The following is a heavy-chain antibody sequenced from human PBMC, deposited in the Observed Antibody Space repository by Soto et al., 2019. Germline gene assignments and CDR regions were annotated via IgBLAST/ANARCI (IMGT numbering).Heavy chain of an antibody. V-gene: IGHV1-24*01. J-gene: IGHJ4*02. D-gene: IGHD4-17*01. CDR2: FDPEDGET. CDR3: ATAAGDGPYYFDY. CDR1: GYTLTESS. Sequence: ASVKVSCKVSGYTLTESSMHWMRQAPGKGLEWMGGFDPEDGETIYAQKFQGRVTMTEDTSTDTADMELSSLRSEDTAVYYCATAAGDGPYYFDYWGQGTLVTVSS.